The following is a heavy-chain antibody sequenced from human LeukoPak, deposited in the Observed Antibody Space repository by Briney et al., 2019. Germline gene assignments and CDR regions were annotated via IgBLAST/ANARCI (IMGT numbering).Heavy chain of an antibody. Sequence: SSVSDRSLKGYYWNRVRRPPGKKLKWIGEINHSGSTNYNPSLKIRVTISVDTSKNQFSLKLSSVTAADTAVYYCARGRLRGTSAVWGQGTLVTVSS. CDR3: ARGRLRGTSAV. D-gene: IGHD1-26*01. CDR2: INHSGST. V-gene: IGHV4-34*01. CDR1: DRSLKGYY. J-gene: IGHJ4*02.